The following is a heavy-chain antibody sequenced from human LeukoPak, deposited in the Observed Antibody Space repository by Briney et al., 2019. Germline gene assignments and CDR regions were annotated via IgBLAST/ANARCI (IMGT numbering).Heavy chain of an antibody. CDR2: ISYDGSNK. CDR3: ARDPNGDYIGAFEF. CDR1: GFIFRSYG. D-gene: IGHD4-17*01. V-gene: IGHV3-30*12. Sequence: GGSLRLSCAASGFIFRSYGMHWVRQAPGKGLEWVALISYDGSNKYYADSVKGRFAISRDNSKNTLYLQMNSLRAEDTAQYFCARDPNGDYIGAFEFWGRGTVVTVSS. J-gene: IGHJ3*01.